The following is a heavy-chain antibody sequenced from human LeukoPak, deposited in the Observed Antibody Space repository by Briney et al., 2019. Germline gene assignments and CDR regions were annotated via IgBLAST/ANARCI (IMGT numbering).Heavy chain of an antibody. D-gene: IGHD1-26*01. J-gene: IGHJ4*02. V-gene: IGHV4-39*07. CDR2: IHYSGRT. Sequence: SETLSLTCTVSGGSITSSSYYWGWIRQPPGKGLEWIGTIHYSGRTSYNPSLKSRVAISVDTSKNQFSLKLSSVTAADTAVYYCARVLPTRVGRGAFDYWGQGTLVTVSS. CDR1: GGSITSSSYY. CDR3: ARVLPTRVGRGAFDY.